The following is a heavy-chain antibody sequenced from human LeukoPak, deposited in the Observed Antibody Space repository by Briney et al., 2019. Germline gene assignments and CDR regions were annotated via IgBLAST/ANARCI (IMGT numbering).Heavy chain of an antibody. J-gene: IGHJ6*03. Sequence: PSETLSLTCAVYGGSFSGYYWSWIRQPPGKGLEWIGEINHSGSTNYNPSLKSRVTISVDTSKNQFSLKLSSVTAADTAVYYCARDPMIVVVTEDAYYMDVWGKGTTITVSS. CDR1: GGSFSGYY. CDR2: INHSGST. CDR3: ARDPMIVVVTEDAYYMDV. V-gene: IGHV4-34*01. D-gene: IGHD3-22*01.